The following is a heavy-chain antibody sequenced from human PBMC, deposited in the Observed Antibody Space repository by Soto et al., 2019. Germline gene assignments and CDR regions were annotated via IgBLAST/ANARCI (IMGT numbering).Heavy chain of an antibody. CDR1: SGSISSSNW. J-gene: IGHJ4*02. CDR3: ARHGSAPGGYSYGYYNY. V-gene: IGHV4-4*02. D-gene: IGHD5-18*01. Sequence: SETLSLTCAVSSGSISSSNWWSWVRQPPGKGLEWIGYIYYSGSTNYNPSLKSRVTISVDTSKNQFSLKLSSVTAADTAVYYCARHGSAPGGYSYGYYNYWGQGTLVTVSS. CDR2: IYYSGST.